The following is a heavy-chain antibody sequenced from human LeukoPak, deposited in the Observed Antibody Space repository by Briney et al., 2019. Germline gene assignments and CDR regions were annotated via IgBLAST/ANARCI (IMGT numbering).Heavy chain of an antibody. J-gene: IGHJ3*02. CDR2: ISGSGGST. CDR3: AKKDYTHSGSYGGAFDI. D-gene: IGHD1-26*01. V-gene: IGHV3-23*01. Sequence: PGGSLRLSCAASGFTFSSYAMSWVRQAPGKGLEWVSAISGSGGSTYYADSVKGRFTISRDNSKNTLYLQMNSLRAEDTAVYYCAKKDYTHSGSYGGAFDIWGQGTMVTVSS. CDR1: GFTFSSYA.